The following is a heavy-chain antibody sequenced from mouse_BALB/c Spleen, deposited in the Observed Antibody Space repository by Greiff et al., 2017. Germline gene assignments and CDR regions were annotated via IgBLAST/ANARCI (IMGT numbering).Heavy chain of an antibody. J-gene: IGHJ4*01. CDR1: GFTFSSFG. V-gene: IGHV5-17*02. Sequence: EVMLVESGGGLVQPGGSRKLSCAASGFTFSSFGMHWVRQAPEKGLEWVAYISSGSSTIYYADTVKGRFTISRDNPKNTLFLQMTSLRSEDTAMYYCAREFPIYYYAMDYWGQGTSVTVSS. CDR3: AREFPIYYYAMDY. CDR2: ISSGSSTI.